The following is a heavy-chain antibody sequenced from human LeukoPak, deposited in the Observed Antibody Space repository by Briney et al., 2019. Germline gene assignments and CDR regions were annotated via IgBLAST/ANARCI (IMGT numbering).Heavy chain of an antibody. J-gene: IGHJ4*02. Sequence: SETLSLTCTVSGGSISSYFWSWIQQPPGKRLEWIGYIFNGGSTNYNPSLKSRVTISLDTSKNQFSLKLSSVTAADTAVYYCARGGWYYFDYWGQGTLVTVSS. V-gene: IGHV4-59*01. D-gene: IGHD6-19*01. CDR2: IFNGGST. CDR3: ARGGWYYFDY. CDR1: GGSISSYF.